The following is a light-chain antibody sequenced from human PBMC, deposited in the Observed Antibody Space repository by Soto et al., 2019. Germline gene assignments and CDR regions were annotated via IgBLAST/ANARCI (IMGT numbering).Light chain of an antibody. CDR3: QQYGSSFAT. CDR2: DAF. V-gene: IGKV3-11*01. J-gene: IGKJ1*01. CDR1: PSVSNS. Sequence: ESVLTQSPATLSLSPGERATLSCRASPSVSNSLAWYQHKPGQAPRLLIYDAFNRATGVPTRFSGSGSGTDFTLTISSLEPEDFAVYYCQQYGSSFATFGQGTQVE.